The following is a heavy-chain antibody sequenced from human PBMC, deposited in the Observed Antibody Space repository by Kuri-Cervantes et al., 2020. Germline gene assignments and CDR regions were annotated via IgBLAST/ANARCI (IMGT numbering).Heavy chain of an antibody. CDR3: ARAGRGTSGNHAFDI. CDR1: GFTFSSYW. V-gene: IGHV3-74*01. CDR2: INSDGSST. Sequence: GSPLRPSCAAFGFTFSSYWMHWVRQAPGKGLVWVARINSDGSSTSYADSVKGRFTISRSNAKNRMYLQMNSLRAEETAVYYWARAGRGTSGNHAFDIWGQGTMVTVSS. J-gene: IGHJ3*02. D-gene: IGHD4-23*01.